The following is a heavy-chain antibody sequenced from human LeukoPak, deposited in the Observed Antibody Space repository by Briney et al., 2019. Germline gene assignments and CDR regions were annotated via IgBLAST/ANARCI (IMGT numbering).Heavy chain of an antibody. CDR2: ISHSGST. J-gene: IGHJ6*03. D-gene: IGHD6-6*01. CDR3: ARGGGYSSSSGNVYYYMDV. V-gene: IGHV4-34*01. CDR1: GGAFSGYY. Sequence: SERLSLTCAVHGGAFSGYYWSWIRQPPWKGLEWIGEISHSGSTNYNPSLKSRVTISVDTSKNQFSLKLSSVAAADTAVYYCARGGGYSSSSGNVYYYMDVWGKGTTVTVS.